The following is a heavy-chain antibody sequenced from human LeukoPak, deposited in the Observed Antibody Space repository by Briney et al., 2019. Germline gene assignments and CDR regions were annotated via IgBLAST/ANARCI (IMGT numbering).Heavy chain of an antibody. J-gene: IGHJ4*02. V-gene: IGHV1-2*02. CDR1: GYTFTGYY. D-gene: IGHD7-27*01. CDR2: INPNTGAT. Sequence: ASVKVSCKASGYTFTGYYLNWVRQAPGQGLEWMGWINPNTGATNYAQKFQGRITMTRDTSISTVYMELSRLRSDDTAVYYCARGQTGDGFDCWGQGTLVTVSS. CDR3: ARGQTGDGFDC.